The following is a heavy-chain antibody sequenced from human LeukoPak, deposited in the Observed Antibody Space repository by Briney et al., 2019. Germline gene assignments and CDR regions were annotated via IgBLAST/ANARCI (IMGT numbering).Heavy chain of an antibody. V-gene: IGHV3-21*04. CDR2: ISTSRSYI. D-gene: IGHD6-13*01. Sequence: PGGSLRLSCAASGFTCRSYSMNWVRQAPGKGLEWVSSISTSRSYIYYADSVKGRFTISRDNSKNTLYLQMNSLRAVDTAVYYCAKSLSSSPDAFDIWGQGTMVTVSS. J-gene: IGHJ3*02. CDR1: GFTCRSYS. CDR3: AKSLSSSPDAFDI.